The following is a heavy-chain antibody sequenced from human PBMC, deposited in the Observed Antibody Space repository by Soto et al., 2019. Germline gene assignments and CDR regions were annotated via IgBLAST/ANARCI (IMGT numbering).Heavy chain of an antibody. CDR1: GFSLSTSEVG. CDR3: AHLVYRAGGRIFDY. V-gene: IGHV2-5*01. D-gene: IGHD3-16*01. CDR2: IYGTDEK. Sequence: QITLKESGPTLVKPTQTLTLTCTFSGFSLSTSEVGVGWTRQPPGKALEWLALIYGTDEKRYSPSLKSRLTITKDTSKSQVVLTMTNMDPVDTATYYCAHLVYRAGGRIFDYWGQGTLVTVSS. J-gene: IGHJ4*02.